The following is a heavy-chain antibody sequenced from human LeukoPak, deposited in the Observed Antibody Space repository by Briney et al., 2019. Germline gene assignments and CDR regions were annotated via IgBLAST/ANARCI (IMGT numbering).Heavy chain of an antibody. D-gene: IGHD2-8*01. CDR3: AKEMGVVLMVYALDY. CDR2: ISGSGGNT. J-gene: IGHJ4*02. CDR1: GFTFNKYT. Sequence: GGSLRLSCAASGFTFNKYTMNWVRQAPGKGLEWVSGISGSGGNTFYADSVKGRFTISRDNSKSTLSLQMNSLRAEDTAVYYCAKEMGVVLMVYALDYPGQGSLGTVSA. V-gene: IGHV3-23*01.